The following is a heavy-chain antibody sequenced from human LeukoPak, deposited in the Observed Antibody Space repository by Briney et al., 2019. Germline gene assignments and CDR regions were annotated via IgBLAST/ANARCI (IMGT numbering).Heavy chain of an antibody. Sequence: SVEVSCKASGGTFSSYAISWVRQAPGQGLEWMGGIIPIFGTANYAQKFQGRVTITADESTSTAYMELSSLRSEHTAVYYCARDGLRLGELSLTEMWYWGQGTLVTVSS. V-gene: IGHV1-69*13. J-gene: IGHJ4*02. CDR3: ARDGLRLGELSLTEMWY. CDR1: GGTFSSYA. CDR2: IIPIFGTA. D-gene: IGHD3-16*02.